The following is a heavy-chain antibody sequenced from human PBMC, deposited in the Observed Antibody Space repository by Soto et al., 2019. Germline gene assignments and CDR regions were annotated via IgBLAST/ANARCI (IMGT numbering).Heavy chain of an antibody. CDR2: ENT. CDR3: ARDRRGEGYDFWSGSPSPYGMDV. D-gene: IGHD3-3*01. J-gene: IGHJ6*02. V-gene: IGHV4-59*12. Sequence: ENTSYNPSLKSRVTISVDTSKNQFSLKLTSVTATDTAVYYCARDRRGEGYDFWSGSPSPYGMDVWGQGTTVTVSS.